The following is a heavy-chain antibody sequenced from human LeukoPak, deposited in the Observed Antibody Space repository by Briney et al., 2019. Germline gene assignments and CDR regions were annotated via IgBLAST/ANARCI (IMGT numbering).Heavy chain of an antibody. CDR3: AELGITMIGGV. Sequence: PGGSLRLSCAASGFTFSSYTMNWVRQAPGKGLEWVSIISSGSSYIHYADPVKGRFTISRDNAKNSLYLQMNCLRAEDTAVYYCAELGITMIGGVWGKGTTVTISS. V-gene: IGHV3-21*01. CDR1: GFTFSSYT. J-gene: IGHJ6*04. D-gene: IGHD3-10*02. CDR2: ISSGSSYI.